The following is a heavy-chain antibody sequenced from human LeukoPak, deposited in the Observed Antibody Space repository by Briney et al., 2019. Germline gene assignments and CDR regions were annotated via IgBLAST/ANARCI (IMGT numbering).Heavy chain of an antibody. CDR3: AGSFGDVKMF. V-gene: IGHV3-7*01. D-gene: IGHD3-10*01. CDR2: IKPDGSEK. J-gene: IGHJ4*01. CDR1: GFNFREQW. Sequence: GGSLRLSCAGSGFNFREQWMSWLRQAPEKGPEWVAHIKPDGSEKYYVDSVKGRFIISRDDARNSLSLQMNSLRAEDTAVYYCAGSFGDVKMFWGQGTLVTVSS.